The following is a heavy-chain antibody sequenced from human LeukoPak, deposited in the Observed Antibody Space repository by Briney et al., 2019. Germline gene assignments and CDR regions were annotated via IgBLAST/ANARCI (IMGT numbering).Heavy chain of an antibody. CDR3: AHIGSCSSVTCLPFDY. D-gene: IGHD2-2*01. V-gene: IGHV2-5*01. Sequence: SGPTLVKPTQTLTLTCTFSGFSLSTSGVGVAWIRQPPGKTLEWLAPIYWNDDKRYNPSLMSRLTITKDTSKDQVVLTMTIMDPVDTATYYCAHIGSCSSVTCLPFDYWGQGTLVTVSS. CDR1: GFSLSTSGVG. J-gene: IGHJ4*02. CDR2: IYWNDDK.